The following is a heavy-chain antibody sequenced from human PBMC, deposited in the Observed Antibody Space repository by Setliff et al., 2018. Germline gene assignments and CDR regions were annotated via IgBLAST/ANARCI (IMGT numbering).Heavy chain of an antibody. CDR3: AKDGSGSYDYLDY. CDR1: GGSINRDY. V-gene: IGHV4-59*01. Sequence: SETLSLTCSVSGGSINRDYWSWIRQPPGKGLEWIGYIHYSGNTNYNPSLKSRVTISFNTSKDQISLKLSSVTPADTAVYYCAKDGSGSYDYLDYWGQGTLVTVSS. J-gene: IGHJ4*02. D-gene: IGHD6-13*01. CDR2: IHYSGNT.